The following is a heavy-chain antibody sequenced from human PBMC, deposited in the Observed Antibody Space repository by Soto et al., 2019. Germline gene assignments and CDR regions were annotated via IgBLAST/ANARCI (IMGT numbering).Heavy chain of an antibody. D-gene: IGHD3-3*01. CDR1: GGSFSGYY. V-gene: IGHV4-34*01. CDR2: INHSGST. Sequence: SETLSLTCAVYGGSFSGYYWSWIRQPPGKGLEWIGEINHSGSTNYNPSLKSRVTISVDSSKNQFSLKLSSVTAADTAVYYCARGRGVRFLEWFPIGFHYWGQGTLVTVSS. J-gene: IGHJ4*02. CDR3: ARGRGVRFLEWFPIGFHY.